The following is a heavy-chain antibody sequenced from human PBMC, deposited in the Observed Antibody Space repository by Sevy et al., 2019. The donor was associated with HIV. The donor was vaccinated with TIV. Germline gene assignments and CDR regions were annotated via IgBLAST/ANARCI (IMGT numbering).Heavy chain of an antibody. CDR2: INHSGST. CDR1: GGSFSGYY. Sequence: SETLSLTCAVYGGSFSGYYWSWIRQPPGKGLEWIGEINHSGSTNYNPSLKSRVTISVDTYKNQFTLKLSSVTAADTAVYYCARGSGAPLRYCSGGSCYGGTNWFDPWGQGTLVTVSS. CDR3: ARGSGAPLRYCSGGSCYGGTNWFDP. V-gene: IGHV4-34*01. J-gene: IGHJ5*02. D-gene: IGHD2-15*01.